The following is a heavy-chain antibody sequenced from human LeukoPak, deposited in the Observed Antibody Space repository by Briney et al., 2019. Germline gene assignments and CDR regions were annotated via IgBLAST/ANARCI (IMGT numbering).Heavy chain of an antibody. Sequence: SETLSLTCTVSGYSISGGYYWGWIRQPPGKGLEWIGSIYHSGSTYYNPSLKSRVTISVDTSKNQFSLKLSSVTAADTAVYYCARPPFYCSSTSCYSYWGQGTLVTVSS. CDR2: IYHSGST. CDR1: GYSISGGYY. J-gene: IGHJ4*02. CDR3: ARPPFYCSSTSCYSY. D-gene: IGHD2-2*01. V-gene: IGHV4-38-2*02.